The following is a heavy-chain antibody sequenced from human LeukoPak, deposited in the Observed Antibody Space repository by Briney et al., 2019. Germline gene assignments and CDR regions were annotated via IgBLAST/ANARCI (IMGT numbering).Heavy chain of an antibody. Sequence: SQTLSLTRTVSGDSISGGGDYWNWIRQRPGTGLEWIGYIYSSGPTYHNPSLKSRVSMSVDPSKNQFSLNLGSVTAADTAVYYCARGLNAQDDLDAFDIWGQGTVVTVSS. CDR1: GDSISGGGDY. CDR2: IYSSGPT. J-gene: IGHJ3*02. V-gene: IGHV4-31*03. D-gene: IGHD1-1*01. CDR3: ARGLNAQDDLDAFDI.